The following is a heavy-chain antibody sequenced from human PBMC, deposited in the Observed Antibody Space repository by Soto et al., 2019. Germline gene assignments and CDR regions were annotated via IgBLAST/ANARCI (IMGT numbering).Heavy chain of an antibody. CDR1: GFTFSDFY. CDR3: AKDQWRYFDWLAAFDY. V-gene: IGHV3-30*18. CDR2: ISYDGSNK. Sequence: GGSLRLSCATSGFTFSDFYMSWVRQAPGKGLEWVAVISYDGSNKYYADSVKGRFTISRDNSKNTLYLQMNSLRAEDTAVYYCAKDQWRYFDWLAAFDYWGQGTLVTVSS. D-gene: IGHD3-9*01. J-gene: IGHJ4*02.